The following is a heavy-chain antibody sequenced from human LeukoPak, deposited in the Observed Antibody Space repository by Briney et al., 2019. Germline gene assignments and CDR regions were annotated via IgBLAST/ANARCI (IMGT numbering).Heavy chain of an antibody. CDR1: GFTYSNFW. CDR2: INQDGSEK. J-gene: IGHJ4*02. V-gene: IGHV3-7*01. CDR3: TRGRGISE. Sequence: GGSLRLSCAASGFTYSNFWMSWVRQAPGKGLAWVANINQDGSEKYYVDSVKGRFTISRDNSKKSFYLQMDSLRAEDTAVYYCTRGRGISEWGQGTLVAVSS.